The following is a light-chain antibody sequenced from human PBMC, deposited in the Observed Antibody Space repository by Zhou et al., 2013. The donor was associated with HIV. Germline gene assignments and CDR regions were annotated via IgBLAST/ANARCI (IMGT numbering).Light chain of an antibody. CDR2: KAS. CDR3: QQSYGSLLT. Sequence: DIQMTQSPSSLSASAGDRVTITCRASQTISNYLNWYQQKPGKAPTLLIYKASNLQSGVPSRFSGSGSGADFTLTISSLQPEDFATYYCQQSYGSLLTFGQGTRLDI. J-gene: IGKJ5*01. CDR1: QTISNY. V-gene: IGKV1-39*01.